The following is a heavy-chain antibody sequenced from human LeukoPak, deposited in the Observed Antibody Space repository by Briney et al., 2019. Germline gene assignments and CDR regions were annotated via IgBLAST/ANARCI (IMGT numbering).Heavy chain of an antibody. CDR3: ARDRGSSGWYEFDY. J-gene: IGHJ4*02. V-gene: IGHV3-7*01. CDR2: IKQDGSEK. D-gene: IGHD6-19*01. CDR1: GFTSSSYW. Sequence: GGSLRISCAASGFTSSSYWMSWVRQAPGKGLEWVANIKQDGSEKYYVDSVKGRFTISRDNVKNSLYLQMNSLRAEDTAVYYCARDRGSSGWYEFDYWGQGTLVTVSS.